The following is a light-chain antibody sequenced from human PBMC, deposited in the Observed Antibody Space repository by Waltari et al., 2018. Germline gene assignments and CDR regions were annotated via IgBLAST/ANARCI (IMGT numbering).Light chain of an antibody. V-gene: IGKV3-20*01. Sequence: RASQGLTKRYLAGYRQTPCQAPRLLIYGASSRAAGIPDRFSGSGSGTDFTLTISRLEPEDFAVYYCQQYGSSVMYTFGQGTKLEIK. CDR1: QGLTKRY. CDR3: QQYGSSVMYT. CDR2: GAS. J-gene: IGKJ2*01.